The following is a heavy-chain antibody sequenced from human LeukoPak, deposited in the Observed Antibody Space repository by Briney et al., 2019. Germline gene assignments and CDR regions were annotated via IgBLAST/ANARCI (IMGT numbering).Heavy chain of an antibody. CDR1: GGTFSSYA. J-gene: IGHJ6*02. D-gene: IGHD3-10*01. V-gene: IGHV1-69*04. Sequence: ASVKVSCKASGGTFSSYAISWVRQAPGQGLEWMGRIIPIFGIANYAQKFQGRVTITADKSTSTAYMELSSLRSEDTAVDYCARVIHYYGSGRERYYGMDVWGQGTTVTVSS. CDR2: IIPIFGIA. CDR3: ARVIHYYGSGRERYYGMDV.